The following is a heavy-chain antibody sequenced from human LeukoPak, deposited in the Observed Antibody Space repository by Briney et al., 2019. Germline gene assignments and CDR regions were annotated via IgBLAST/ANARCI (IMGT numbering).Heavy chain of an antibody. V-gene: IGHV3-23*01. Sequence: GGSLRLSCAASGFTLSSHAMSWVRQAPGKGLEWVSAISGSGGSTYYADSVKGRFTISRDNSKNTLYLQMNSLRAEDTAVYYCAKPYMVRGVIQRFDPWGQGTMVTVSS. CDR3: AKPYMVRGVIQRFDP. CDR2: ISGSGGST. J-gene: IGHJ5*02. D-gene: IGHD3-10*01. CDR1: GFTLSSHA.